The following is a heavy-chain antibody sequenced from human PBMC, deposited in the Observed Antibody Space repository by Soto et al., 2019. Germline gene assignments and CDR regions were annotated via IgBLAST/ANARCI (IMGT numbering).Heavy chain of an antibody. CDR2: INHSGST. CDR1: GGSFSGYY. D-gene: IGHD6-13*01. J-gene: IGHJ5*02. Sequence: SETLSLTCAVYGGSFSGYYWSWIRQPPGKGLEWIGEINHSGSTNYNPSLKSRVTISVDTSKNQFSLKLSSVTAADTAVYYCARDGRNIAAAGRRLRNWFDPWGQGTLVTVS. V-gene: IGHV4-34*01. CDR3: ARDGRNIAAAGRRLRNWFDP.